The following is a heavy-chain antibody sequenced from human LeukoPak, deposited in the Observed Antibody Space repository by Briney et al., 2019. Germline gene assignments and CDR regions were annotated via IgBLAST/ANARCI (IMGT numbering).Heavy chain of an antibody. V-gene: IGHV4-59*01. CDR3: AGKDYGDYPNWFDP. CDR1: GGSISSYY. J-gene: IGHJ5*02. Sequence: TSETLSLTCTVSGGSISSYYWSWIRQPPGKGLGWIGYIYYSGSTNYNPSLKSRVTISVDTSKNQFSLKLSSVTAADTAVYYCAGKDYGDYPNWFDPWGQGTLVTVSS. D-gene: IGHD4-17*01. CDR2: IYYSGST.